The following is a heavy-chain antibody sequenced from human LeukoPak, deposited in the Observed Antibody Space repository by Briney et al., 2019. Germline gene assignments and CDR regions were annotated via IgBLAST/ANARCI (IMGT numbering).Heavy chain of an antibody. Sequence: HPGGSLRLSCAASGFTFSSYEMNWVRQAPGKGLEWVSYISSSSSTIYYADSVKGRFTISRDNAKNSLYLQMNSLRAEDTAVYYCARDFFSTVTTRSDAFDIWGQGTMVTVSS. V-gene: IGHV3-48*03. CDR3: ARDFFSTVTTRSDAFDI. CDR2: ISSSSSTI. J-gene: IGHJ3*02. CDR1: GFTFSSYE. D-gene: IGHD4-17*01.